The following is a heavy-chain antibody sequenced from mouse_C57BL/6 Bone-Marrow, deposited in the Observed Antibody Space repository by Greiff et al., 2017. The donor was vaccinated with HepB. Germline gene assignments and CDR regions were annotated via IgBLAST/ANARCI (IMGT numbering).Heavy chain of an antibody. Sequence: EVMLVESGEGLVKPGGSLKLSCAASGFTFSSYAMSWVRQTPEKRLEWVAYISSGGDYIYYADTVKGRFTISRDNARNTLYLQMISLKSEDTAMYYCTSPPIYYDYDDWYFDVWGTGTTVTVSS. J-gene: IGHJ1*03. CDR3: TSPPIYYDYDDWYFDV. D-gene: IGHD2-4*01. V-gene: IGHV5-9-1*02. CDR1: GFTFSSYA. CDR2: ISSGGDYI.